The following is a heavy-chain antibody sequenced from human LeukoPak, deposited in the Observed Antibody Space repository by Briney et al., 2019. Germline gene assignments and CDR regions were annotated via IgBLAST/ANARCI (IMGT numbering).Heavy chain of an antibody. CDR3: ARVGYSGYDPLYYFDY. CDR2: ISSSSSTI. CDR1: GFTFSSYS. J-gene: IGHJ4*02. Sequence: PGGSLRLSCAASGFTFSSYSMNWVRQAPGKGLEWVSYISSSSSTIYNADSVKGRFTISRDNAKNSLYLQMNSLRAEDTAVYYCARVGYSGYDPLYYFDYWGQGTLVTVSS. V-gene: IGHV3-48*01. D-gene: IGHD5-12*01.